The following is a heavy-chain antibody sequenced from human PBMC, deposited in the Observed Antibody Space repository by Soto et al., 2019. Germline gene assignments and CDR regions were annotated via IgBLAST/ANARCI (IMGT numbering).Heavy chain of an antibody. CDR2: IYTSGST. D-gene: IGHD3-10*01. CDR3: ARDRGDYGSADY. Sequence: SETLSLTCTVSGGSISSYYWSWIRQPAGKGLEWIGRIYTSGSTNYNPSLKSRVTMSVDTSKNQFPLKLRSVTAADTAVYYCARDRGDYGSADYWGQGTLVTVSS. CDR1: GGSISSYY. V-gene: IGHV4-4*07. J-gene: IGHJ4*02.